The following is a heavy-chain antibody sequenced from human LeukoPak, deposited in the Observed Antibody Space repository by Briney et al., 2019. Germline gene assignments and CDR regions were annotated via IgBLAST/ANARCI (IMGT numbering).Heavy chain of an antibody. V-gene: IGHV1-69*01. D-gene: IGHD2-8*01. Sequence: SVKVSCKASGGTFGSYAISWVRQAPGQGLEWMGGIIPIFGTANYAQKFQGRVTITADESTSTAYMELSSLRSEDTAVYYCARCGMLALGYYYYYYMDVWGKGTTVTVSS. CDR2: IIPIFGTA. CDR3: ARCGMLALGYYYYYYMDV. J-gene: IGHJ6*03. CDR1: GGTFGSYA.